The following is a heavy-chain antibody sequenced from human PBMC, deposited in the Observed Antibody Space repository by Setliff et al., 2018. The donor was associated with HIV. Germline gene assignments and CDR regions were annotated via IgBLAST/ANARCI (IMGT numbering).Heavy chain of an antibody. CDR2: IGTAGDT. CDR3: ARALKCRSLLCHYYMDV. Sequence: GGSLRLSCAACGFTFSSYDMHWVRQASGKGLEWVSAIGTAGDTYYPGSVKGQFTISREIAKNSLYLHMNSLRAGDTAVYYCARALKCRSLLCHYYMDVWGKGTTVTVSS. V-gene: IGHV3-13*03. CDR1: GFTFSSYD. D-gene: IGHD2-2*01. J-gene: IGHJ6*03.